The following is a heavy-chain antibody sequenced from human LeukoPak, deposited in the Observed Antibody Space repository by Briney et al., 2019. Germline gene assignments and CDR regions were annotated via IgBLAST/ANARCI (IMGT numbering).Heavy chain of an antibody. D-gene: IGHD3-16*01. Sequence: GESLRLSCAASGFTFSAYWMTWVRQAPGKGLEWVSGISPSGGITYYTDSVKGRFTISRDNSKNTVSLQMNSLRGEDTAVYYCAKDDAWGRYKDWGQGTLVTVSS. CDR3: AKDDAWGRYKD. CDR1: GFTFSAYW. CDR2: ISPSGGIT. J-gene: IGHJ1*01. V-gene: IGHV3-23*01.